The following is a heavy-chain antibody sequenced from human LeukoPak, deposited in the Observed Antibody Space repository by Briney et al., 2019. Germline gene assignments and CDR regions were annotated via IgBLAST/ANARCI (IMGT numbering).Heavy chain of an antibody. CDR1: GGSFSGYY. CDR2: INHSGST. Sequence: SETLSLTCAVYGGSFSGYYWSWIRQPPGKGLGWIGEINHSGSTNYNPSLNSRVTISVDTSKNQFSLKLSSVTAADTAVYYCARYSRGWYSNYYFDYWGQGTLVTVSS. V-gene: IGHV4-34*01. J-gene: IGHJ4*02. CDR3: ARYSRGWYSNYYFDY. D-gene: IGHD6-19*01.